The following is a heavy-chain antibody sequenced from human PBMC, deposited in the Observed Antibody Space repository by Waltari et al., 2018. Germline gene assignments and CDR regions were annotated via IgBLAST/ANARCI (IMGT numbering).Heavy chain of an antibody. CDR3: ARDLPYYDSSGYYAWFDY. V-gene: IGHV4-4*07. D-gene: IGHD3-22*01. J-gene: IGHJ4*02. CDR2: IYTRWST. Sequence: QVQLQESGPGLVKPSETLSLTCTVSGGSISSYYWSWIRQPAGKGLEWIGRIYTRWSTNDNPSLKGRVTMSVDTSKNQFSLKLSSVTAADTAVYYCARDLPYYDSSGYYAWFDYWGQGTLVTVSS. CDR1: GGSISSYY.